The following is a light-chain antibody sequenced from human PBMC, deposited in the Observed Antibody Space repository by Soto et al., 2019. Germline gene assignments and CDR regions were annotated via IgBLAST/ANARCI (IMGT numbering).Light chain of an antibody. CDR3: QEYNSDSGLT. CDR1: QSISSW. J-gene: IGKJ4*01. Sequence: DIQMTQSPSTLSASVGDRVTITCRASQSISSWLAWYQQKPGKAPKRLIYTAANLKSGVPSRFSGRGSGTEFTLTISSLQPDDFATYYCQEYNSDSGLTFGGGTKVEIK. CDR2: TAA. V-gene: IGKV1-5*03.